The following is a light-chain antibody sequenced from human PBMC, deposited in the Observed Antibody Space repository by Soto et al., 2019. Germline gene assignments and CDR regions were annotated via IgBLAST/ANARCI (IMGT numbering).Light chain of an antibody. J-gene: IGKJ5*01. V-gene: IGKV2-30*01. CDR3: MQGTHWPPIT. CDR1: QSLVYIDGDTY. CDR2: KVS. Sequence: VVMTQCPLSLPATLGQGSSMSCGSRQSLVYIDGDTYLNWFQQRPGQSPRRLIYKVSIRDSGVPDRFSGSGSGTDFTLKISRVEAEDVGVYYCMQGTHWPPITFGQGTRLEIK.